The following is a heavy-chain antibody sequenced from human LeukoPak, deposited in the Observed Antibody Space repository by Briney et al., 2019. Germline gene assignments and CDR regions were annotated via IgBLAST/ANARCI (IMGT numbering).Heavy chain of an antibody. J-gene: IGHJ5*02. V-gene: IGHV4-38-2*02. CDR3: ARHGSSFEAAFDP. CDR1: GYSIRSDYY. Sequence: PSETLSPTCTVSGYSIRSDYYWGWIRQPPGKGLEWIGSIYHSGSTYYNPSLKSRVTISVDTPKNQFSLKLSSVTAADTAVYYCARHGSSFEAAFDPWGQGTLVTVSS. CDR2: IYHSGST. D-gene: IGHD1-26*01.